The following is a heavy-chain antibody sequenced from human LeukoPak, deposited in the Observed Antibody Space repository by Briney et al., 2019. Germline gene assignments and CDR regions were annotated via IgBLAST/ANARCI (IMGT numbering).Heavy chain of an antibody. CDR2: IYYSGRT. D-gene: IGHD3-9*01. J-gene: IGHJ6*02. CDR1: GGALSSGGYY. Sequence: PSQTLSLTCTVSGGALSSGGYYWSWGRQHPGKGLEWIGYIYYSGRTYYNPSLKSRVTITVDTSKNQFSLKLSSVTAADTAVYYCARDPSRYDILTGKLVRGMDVWGQGTTVTVSS. V-gene: IGHV4-31*03. CDR3: ARDPSRYDILTGKLVRGMDV.